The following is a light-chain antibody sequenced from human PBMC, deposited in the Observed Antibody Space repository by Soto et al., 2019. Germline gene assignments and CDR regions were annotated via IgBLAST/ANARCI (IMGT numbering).Light chain of an antibody. CDR2: GAS. V-gene: IGKV3-15*01. CDR1: QSVASS. J-gene: IGKJ5*01. Sequence: EIVLTQSPDTLSLSPGERATLCCRASQSVASSVAWYHQKPGQAPMLILYGASTRATCFPSRFRGSGSGTEFTLAISCLQSEDFAVYLCQQYHYWPITFGQGTRLEI. CDR3: QQYHYWPIT.